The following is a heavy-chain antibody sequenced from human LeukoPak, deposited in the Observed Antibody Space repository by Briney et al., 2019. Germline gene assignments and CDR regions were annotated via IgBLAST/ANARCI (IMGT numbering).Heavy chain of an antibody. CDR2: MNPYSTNT. Sequence: GASVKVSCKTSGYTFANYEITWVRQAPGRGLEWMGWMNPYSTNTGYARQFQGRLSMTRDISITTAYMELSSLRSEDTAVYYCARATRGDLLSEFWGQGSLITVSS. D-gene: IGHD2/OR15-2a*01. CDR1: GYTFANYE. J-gene: IGHJ4*02. V-gene: IGHV1-8*01. CDR3: ARATRGDLLSEF.